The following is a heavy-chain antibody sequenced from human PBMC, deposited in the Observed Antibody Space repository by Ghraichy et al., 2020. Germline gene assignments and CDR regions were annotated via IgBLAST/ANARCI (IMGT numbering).Heavy chain of an antibody. CDR3: VGQVDCRGDDCYSFS. J-gene: IGHJ5*02. CDR1: GFTFSSHW. CDR2: IDQEGSEK. Sequence: GGSLRLSCAASGFTFSSHWMTWVRQAPGKGLEWVANIDQEGSEKYYVDSVKGRFTISRDNAKNSLYLQMKSLRVEDTAMYFCVGQVDCRGDDCYSFSWGQVILVTVSS. D-gene: IGHD2-21*02. V-gene: IGHV3-7*01.